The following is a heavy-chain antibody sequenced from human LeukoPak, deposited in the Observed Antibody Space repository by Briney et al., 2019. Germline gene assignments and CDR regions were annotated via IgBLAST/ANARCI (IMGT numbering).Heavy chain of an antibody. CDR1: GFTFSSYG. D-gene: IGHD6-19*01. V-gene: IGHV3-30*18. J-gene: IGHJ4*02. Sequence: GGSLRLSCAASGFTFSSYGMHWVRQAPGKGLEWVAVISYDGSNKYYADSVKGRFTISRDNSKNTLCLQMNSLRAEDTAVYYCAKDRIAVAGPDYWGQGTLVTVSS. CDR3: AKDRIAVAGPDY. CDR2: ISYDGSNK.